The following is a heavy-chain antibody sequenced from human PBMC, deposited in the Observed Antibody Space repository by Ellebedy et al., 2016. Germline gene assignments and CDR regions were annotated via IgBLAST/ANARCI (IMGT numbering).Heavy chain of an antibody. J-gene: IGHJ5*02. D-gene: IGHD4-11*01. CDR2: IYSGGST. CDR3: AAHDYSNYIKWFDP. Sequence: GGSLRLSCAASGFTVSSNYMSWVRQAPGKGLEWVSLIYSGGSTYYADSVKGRFTISRDNSKNTLYLQMNSLRAEDTAVYYCAAHDYSNYIKWFDPWGQGTLVTVSS. CDR1: GFTVSSNY. V-gene: IGHV3-66*01.